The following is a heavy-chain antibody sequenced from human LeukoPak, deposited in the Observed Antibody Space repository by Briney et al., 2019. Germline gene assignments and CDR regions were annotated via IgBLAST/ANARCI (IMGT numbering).Heavy chain of an antibody. D-gene: IGHD3-9*01. V-gene: IGHV4-39*07. J-gene: IGHJ4*02. CDR2: IYYNGST. CDR1: GGSISTSSYY. Sequence: SETLSLTCIVSGGSISTSSYYWGWVRQPPGKGLEWIGSIYYNGSTYYNPSLKSRVTISVDTSKNQFSLKLSSVTAADTAVYYCARGSFHWLLDWGQGTLVTVSS. CDR3: ARGSFHWLLD.